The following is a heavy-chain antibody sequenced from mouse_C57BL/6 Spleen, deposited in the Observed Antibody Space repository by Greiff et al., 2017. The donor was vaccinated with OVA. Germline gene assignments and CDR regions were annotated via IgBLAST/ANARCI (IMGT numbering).Heavy chain of an antibody. V-gene: IGHV1-9*01. J-gene: IGHJ3*01. D-gene: IGHD3-2*02. CDR2: ILPGGGST. Sequence: VQLQQSGADLMKPGASVKLSCKATGYTFTGYWMEWVQQRPGHGLEWIGEILPGGGSTNYNEKFTGKATFTADTSSNTAYMQLSSLTTEDSAIYYCASTAQATTYPFAYWGQGTLVTVSA. CDR1: GYTFTGYW. CDR3: ASTAQATTYPFAY.